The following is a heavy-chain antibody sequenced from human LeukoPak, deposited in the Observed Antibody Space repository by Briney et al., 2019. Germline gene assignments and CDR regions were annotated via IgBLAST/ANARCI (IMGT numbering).Heavy chain of an antibody. D-gene: IGHD3-3*01. CDR1: GGTFSSYA. J-gene: IGHJ6*02. CDR3: AREPLLGVALGYYYYYGMDV. CDR2: IIPIFGTA. V-gene: IGHV1-69*01. Sequence: ASVKVSFKASGGTFSSYAISWVRQAPGQGLEWMGGIIPIFGTANYAQKFQGRVTITADESTSTACMELSSLRSEDTAVYYCAREPLLGVALGYYYYYGMDVWGQGTTVTVSS.